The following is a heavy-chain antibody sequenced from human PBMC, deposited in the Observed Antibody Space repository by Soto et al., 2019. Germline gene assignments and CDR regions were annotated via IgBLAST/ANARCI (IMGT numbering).Heavy chain of an antibody. Sequence: ASVNVSCKASGYTFTSYDINWVRQATGQGLEWMGWMNPNSGNTGYAQKVQGRVTMTRNTSMSTAYLELSSLRSEDTAVYYCARRRCMVTPRGVFDNWGQGTLVTVSS. CDR3: ARRRCMVTPRGVFDN. CDR2: MNPNSGNT. D-gene: IGHD2-21*02. V-gene: IGHV1-8*01. CDR1: GYTFTSYD. J-gene: IGHJ4*02.